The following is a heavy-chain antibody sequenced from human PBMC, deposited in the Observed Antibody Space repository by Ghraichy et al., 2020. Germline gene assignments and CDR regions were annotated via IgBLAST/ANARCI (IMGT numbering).Heavy chain of an antibody. D-gene: IGHD3-9*01. Sequence: ASVKVSCKASGYTFNTYYLHWVRQAPGQGLEWMGRINPNSGDTDFAQKFQGRVTMTRDTSISTGYMELNRLRSDDTAVYYCVRDRRFYDILTGFHPNEAFDVWGHGTMVTVSA. J-gene: IGHJ3*01. V-gene: IGHV1-2*06. CDR3: VRDRRFYDILTGFHPNEAFDV. CDR2: INPNSGDT. CDR1: GYTFNTYY.